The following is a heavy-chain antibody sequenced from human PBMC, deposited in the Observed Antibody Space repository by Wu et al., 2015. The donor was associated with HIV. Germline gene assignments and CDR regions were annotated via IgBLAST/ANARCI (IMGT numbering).Heavy chain of an antibody. CDR2: FIPIFGTA. CDR3: ARDLARETMIRDRPRYGLDV. Sequence: QVHLVQSGAEVKKPGSSVKVSCKASGGIFTKYDITWVRQAPGQGLEWMGGFIPIFGTANYAQKFQGRLTITTDESTATGYMELSSLRSEDTAVYYCARDLARETMIRDRPRYGLDVWGQGTTVTVSS. CDR1: GGIFTKYD. J-gene: IGHJ6*02. V-gene: IGHV1-69*05. D-gene: IGHD3-10*01.